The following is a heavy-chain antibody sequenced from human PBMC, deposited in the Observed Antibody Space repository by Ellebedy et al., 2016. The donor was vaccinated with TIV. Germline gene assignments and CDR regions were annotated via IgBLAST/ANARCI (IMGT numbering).Heavy chain of an antibody. CDR3: ARSGSYLPFDY. Sequence: GESLKISCAASGFTLSDHYMDWVRQAPGKGLEWIGRIRDKANTYRTEYAASVKGRFTISRDDSKNSLYLQMNSLRTEDTAVDYCARSGSYLPFDYWGQGTLVTVSS. CDR2: IRDKANTYRT. D-gene: IGHD1-26*01. J-gene: IGHJ4*02. V-gene: IGHV3-72*01. CDR1: GFTLSDHY.